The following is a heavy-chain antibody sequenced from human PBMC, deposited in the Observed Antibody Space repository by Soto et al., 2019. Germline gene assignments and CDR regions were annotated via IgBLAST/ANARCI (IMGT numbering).Heavy chain of an antibody. D-gene: IGHD6-19*01. CDR1: VFTCSSYG. Sequence: QTGGSLRLSCAASVFTCSSYGMHWVRQAPGKGLEWVAVISYDGSNKYYADSVKGRFTISRDNSKNTLYLQMNSLRAEDTAVYYCAKDYSSGWYVYYYFDYWGQGTLVTVSS. V-gene: IGHV3-30*18. J-gene: IGHJ4*02. CDR2: ISYDGSNK. CDR3: AKDYSSGWYVYYYFDY.